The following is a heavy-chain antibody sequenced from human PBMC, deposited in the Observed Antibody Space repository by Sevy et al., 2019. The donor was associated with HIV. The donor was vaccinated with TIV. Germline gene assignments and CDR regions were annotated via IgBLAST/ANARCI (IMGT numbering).Heavy chain of an antibody. CDR3: TTDGGFWSGYFTGYYGMDV. CDR1: GFTFSNAW. Sequence: WGSLRLSCAASGFTFSNAWMSWVRQAPGKGLEWVGRIKSKTDGGTTDYAAPVKGRFTISRDDSKNTLYLQMNSLKTEDTAVYYCTTDGGFWSGYFTGYYGMDVWGQGTTVTVSS. J-gene: IGHJ6*02. D-gene: IGHD3-3*01. CDR2: IKSKTDGGTT. V-gene: IGHV3-15*01.